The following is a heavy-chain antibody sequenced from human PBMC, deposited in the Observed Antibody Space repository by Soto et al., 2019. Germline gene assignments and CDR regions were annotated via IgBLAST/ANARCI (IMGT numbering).Heavy chain of an antibody. CDR1: GFTFSSYW. V-gene: IGHV3-74*01. J-gene: IGHJ4*02. Sequence: GGSLRLSCAASGFTFSSYWMHWVRQAPGKGLVWVSRINSDGSSTSYADSVKGRFTIPRDNAKNTLYLQMNSLRAEDTAVYYCARPSPYSSSWLFDYWGQGTRVTVSS. CDR2: INSDGSST. D-gene: IGHD6-13*01. CDR3: ARPSPYSSSWLFDY.